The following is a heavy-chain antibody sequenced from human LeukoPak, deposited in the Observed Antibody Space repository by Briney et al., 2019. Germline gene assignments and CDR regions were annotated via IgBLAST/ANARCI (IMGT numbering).Heavy chain of an antibody. CDR3: ASLDTSPLYFWEY. J-gene: IGHJ4*02. Sequence: TSETLSLTCTVSGGSISSSSYYWGWIRQPPGKGLEWIGSIYYSGSTYYNPSLKSRVTISVDTSKNQFSLKLSSVTAADTAVYYCASLDTSPLYFWEYWGQGTLVTVSS. CDR2: IYYSGST. D-gene: IGHD3-16*01. CDR1: GGSISSSSYY. V-gene: IGHV4-39*07.